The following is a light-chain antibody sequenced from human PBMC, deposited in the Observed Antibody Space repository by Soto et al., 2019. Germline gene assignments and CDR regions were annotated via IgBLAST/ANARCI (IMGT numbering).Light chain of an antibody. J-gene: IGLJ1*01. V-gene: IGLV2-23*01. CDR2: EGT. CDR1: SSDVGIYNL. CDR3: CSYAGSITFV. Sequence: QSVLAQPASVSWSPGQSITISCTGTSSDVGIYNLVSWYQQRPDKAPKLVIYEGTKRPSGVSNRFSGSKSGNTASLTISGLQADDEADYYCCSYAGSITFVFGTGTKVTVL.